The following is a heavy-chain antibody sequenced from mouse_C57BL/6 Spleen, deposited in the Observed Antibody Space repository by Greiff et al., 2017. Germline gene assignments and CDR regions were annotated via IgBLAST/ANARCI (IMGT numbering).Heavy chain of an antibody. CDR1: GYTFTSYW. CDR2: INPSNGGT. V-gene: IGHV1-53*01. CDR3: ARLDYYGSYWYFDV. Sequence: QVQLQQPGTELVKPGASVKLSCKASGYTFTSYWMHWVKQRPGQGLEWIGNINPSNGGTNYNEKFKSKATLTVDKSSSTAYMQLSSLTSEDSAVYYCARLDYYGSYWYFDVWGTGTTVTVSS. D-gene: IGHD1-1*01. J-gene: IGHJ1*03.